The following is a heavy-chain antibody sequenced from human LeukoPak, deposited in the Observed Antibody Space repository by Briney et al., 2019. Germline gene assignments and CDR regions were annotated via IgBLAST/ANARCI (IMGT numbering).Heavy chain of an antibody. CDR1: GFTFSTYW. Sequence: PGGSLRLSCAASGFTFSTYWMSWVRQAPGKGLEWVANIKPDGSEKHYVDSVKGRFTISRDNAKNSLYLQMNSLRAEDTAVYYCARTLVVVMYYGMDVWGQGTTVTVSS. CDR3: ARTLVVVMYYGMDV. D-gene: IGHD3-22*01. J-gene: IGHJ6*02. CDR2: IKPDGSEK. V-gene: IGHV3-7*01.